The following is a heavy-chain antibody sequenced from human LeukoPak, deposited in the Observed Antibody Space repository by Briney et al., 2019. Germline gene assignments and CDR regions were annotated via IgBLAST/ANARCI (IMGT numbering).Heavy chain of an antibody. J-gene: IGHJ4*02. CDR3: ARQQRGYSDYDF. Sequence: ASVKVSCKASGYTFTSYTMHWVRQAPGQRLEWMGWISAGNGNTKYSQGFQGRVTITRDTSAYTAYMELSSLRSEDTAVYYCARQQRGYSDYDFWGQGTLVTVSS. V-gene: IGHV1-3*01. CDR2: ISAGNGNT. CDR1: GYTFTSYT. D-gene: IGHD5-12*01.